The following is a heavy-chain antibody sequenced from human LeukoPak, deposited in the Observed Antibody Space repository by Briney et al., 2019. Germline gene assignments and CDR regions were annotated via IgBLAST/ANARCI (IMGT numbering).Heavy chain of an antibody. Sequence: ASVTVSCKASGYTFTGYYMHWVRQAPGQGLEWMGWINPNSGGTNYAQKFQGRVTMTRDTSISTAYMELSRLRSDDTAVYYCARDSIGCRSSFAGFDPWGQGTLVTVSS. CDR3: ARDSIGCRSSFAGFDP. J-gene: IGHJ5*02. CDR1: GYTFTGYY. CDR2: INPNSGGT. D-gene: IGHD2-8*01. V-gene: IGHV1-2*02.